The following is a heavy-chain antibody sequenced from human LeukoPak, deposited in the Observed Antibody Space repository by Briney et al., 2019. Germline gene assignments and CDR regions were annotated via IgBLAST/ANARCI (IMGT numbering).Heavy chain of an antibody. CDR3: ARGKAEYYDFWSGTIFDY. Sequence: PSETPSLTCTVSGGSISSYYWSWIRQPPGKGLEWIGYIYYSGSTNYNPSLKSRVTISVDTSKNQFSLKQSSVTAADTAVYYCARGKAEYYDFWSGTIFDYWGQGTLVTVSS. CDR1: GGSISSYY. V-gene: IGHV4-59*01. D-gene: IGHD3-3*01. CDR2: IYYSGST. J-gene: IGHJ4*02.